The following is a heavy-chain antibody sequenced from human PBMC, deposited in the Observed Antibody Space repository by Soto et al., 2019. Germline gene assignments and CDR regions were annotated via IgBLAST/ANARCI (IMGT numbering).Heavy chain of an antibody. J-gene: IGHJ4*02. CDR3: ARSYSSGWYVSPFDY. Sequence: ASVEVSCKASGYTFTSCGISWVRQAPGQGLEWMGWISAYNGNTNYAQKLQGRVTMTTDTSTSTAYMELRSLRSDDTAVYYCARSYSSGWYVSPFDYWGQGTLVTVSS. CDR2: ISAYNGNT. V-gene: IGHV1-18*01. CDR1: GYTFTSCG. D-gene: IGHD6-19*01.